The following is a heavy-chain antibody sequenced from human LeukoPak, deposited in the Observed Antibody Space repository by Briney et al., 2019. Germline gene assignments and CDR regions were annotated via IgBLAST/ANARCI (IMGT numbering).Heavy chain of an antibody. CDR3: ARAPYYYDSRSLTFDY. Sequence: PSETLSLTCTVSGGSISSSSYSWGWIRQPPGKGLEWIGSIYYSGSTYYNPSLKSRVTISVDTSKNQFSLKPSSVTAADTAVYYCARAPYYYDSRSLTFDYWGQGTLVTVSS. CDR2: IYYSGST. J-gene: IGHJ4*02. CDR1: GGSISSSSYS. D-gene: IGHD3-22*01. V-gene: IGHV4-39*01.